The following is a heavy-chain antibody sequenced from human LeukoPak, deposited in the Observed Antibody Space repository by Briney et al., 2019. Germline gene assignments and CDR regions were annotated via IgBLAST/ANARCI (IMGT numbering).Heavy chain of an antibody. D-gene: IGHD3-10*01. V-gene: IGHV4-34*01. CDR1: GGSFSGYY. Sequence: SETLSLTCAVYGGSFSGYYWSWIRQPPGKGLEWIGEINHSGSTNYNPSLKSRVTISVDTSKNQFSLKLSSVTAADTAVYYCARVGRWFGELVGYYYYYGMDVWGEGTTVTVSS. J-gene: IGHJ6*04. CDR3: ARVGRWFGELVGYYYYYGMDV. CDR2: INHSGST.